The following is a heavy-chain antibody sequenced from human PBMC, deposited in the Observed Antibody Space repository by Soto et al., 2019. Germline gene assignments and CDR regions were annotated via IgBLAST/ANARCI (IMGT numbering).Heavy chain of an antibody. J-gene: IGHJ3*01. CDR1: GFTFSSYG. V-gene: IGHV3-30*18. CDR2: ISYDGSNK. Sequence: QVQLVESGGGVVQPGRSLSLSCAASGFTFSSYGMHWVRQAPGKGLEWVAVISYDGSNKYYADSVKGRFTISRDNSKNTRYRQMNSLRAEATAVYYWAKPVITMIGGRGADDAFEFSCQGTMVTVSS. CDR3: AKPVITMIGGRGADDAFEF. D-gene: IGHD3-22*01.